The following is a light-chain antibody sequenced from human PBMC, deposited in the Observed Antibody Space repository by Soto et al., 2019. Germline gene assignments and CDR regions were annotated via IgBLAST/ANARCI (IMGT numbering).Light chain of an antibody. CDR1: QGISNY. V-gene: IGKV1-27*01. J-gene: IGKJ1*01. CDR3: PNYNNDPWT. CDR2: AAS. Sequence: DFQMTQSPSSLSASVGDRVTITCRASQGISNYLAWFQQRPGESPKLLIYAASTLQSGVSSRFSGSGSGTHFTLTISSLQPEDAATFYCPNYNNDPWTFGQGTKVEIK.